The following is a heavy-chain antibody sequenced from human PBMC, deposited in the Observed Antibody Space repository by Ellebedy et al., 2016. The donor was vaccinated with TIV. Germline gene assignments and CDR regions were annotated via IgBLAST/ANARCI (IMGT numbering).Heavy chain of an antibody. Sequence: GESLKISCAASGFTFSDYYMSWIRQAPGKGLEWVSYISSSSSYTNHADSVKGRFTISRDNAKNSLYLQMNRLRAEDTAVYYCARGIEGRPHFDYWGQGTLVTVSS. CDR1: GFTFSDYY. CDR3: ARGIEGRPHFDY. V-gene: IGHV3-11*06. D-gene: IGHD1-14*01. J-gene: IGHJ4*02. CDR2: ISSSSSYT.